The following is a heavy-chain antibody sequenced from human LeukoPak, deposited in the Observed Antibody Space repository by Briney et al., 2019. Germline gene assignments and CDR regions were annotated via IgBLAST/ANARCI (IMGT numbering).Heavy chain of an antibody. J-gene: IGHJ4*02. CDR1: GFTFSTYW. D-gene: IGHD2-2*02. Sequence: GGSLRLSCAASGFTFSTYWMHWVRQAPGKGLVWVSRISSDGSSTNYADSVKGRFTISRDNAKNTLYLQMNSLRAEDTAMYYCEGRYCSSTSCSTSWGQGTLVTVSS. CDR2: ISSDGSST. CDR3: EGRYCSSTSCSTS. V-gene: IGHV3-74*01.